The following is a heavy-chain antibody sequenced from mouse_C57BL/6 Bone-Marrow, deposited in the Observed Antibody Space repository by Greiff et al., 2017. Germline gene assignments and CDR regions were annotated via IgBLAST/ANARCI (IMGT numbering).Heavy chain of an antibody. CDR3: ARSSTFFYYFDY. Sequence: QVQLKQSGAELVKPGASVKMSCKGSGYTFTTYPIEWMKQNHGKSLEWIGNFHPYNDDTKYNEKFKGKATLTVEKSSNTVYLELSRLTSDDSAVYYCARSSTFFYYFDYWGQGTTLTVSS. D-gene: IGHD5-1*01. CDR2: FHPYNDDT. V-gene: IGHV1-47*01. J-gene: IGHJ2*01. CDR1: GYTFTTYP.